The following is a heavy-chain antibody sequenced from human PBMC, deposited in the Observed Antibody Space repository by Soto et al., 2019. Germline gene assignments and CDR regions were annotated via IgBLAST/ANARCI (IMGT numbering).Heavy chain of an antibody. CDR1: GFTFSDYG. V-gene: IGHV3-30*18. J-gene: IGHJ4*02. Sequence: QVQLVESGGGVVQPGRSLRLSCAASGFTFSDYGMHWVRQAPGKGLEWLAVVSGDGNKKYHEDSVKGRFTISRDNSKSTLYLQLDSLRVEDTAVYYCAKERHILINYYSYVKHWGQGTLVSVSS. D-gene: IGHD3-9*01. CDR2: VSGDGNKK. CDR3: AKERHILINYYSYVKH.